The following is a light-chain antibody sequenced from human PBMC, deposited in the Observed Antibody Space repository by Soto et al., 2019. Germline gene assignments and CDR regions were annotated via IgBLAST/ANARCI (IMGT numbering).Light chain of an antibody. CDR3: QQYDSSPWT. J-gene: IGKJ1*01. CDR2: GAS. V-gene: IGKV3-20*01. CDR1: QSVSRSF. Sequence: EIVLTQSPGTLSLSPGERATLSCRASQSVSRSFLAWYQQKPGKAPRLLIYGASSRATGIPDRFSGSGSGTEFTLTISSLEPEDFAVYYCQQYDSSPWTFGQGTKVEIK.